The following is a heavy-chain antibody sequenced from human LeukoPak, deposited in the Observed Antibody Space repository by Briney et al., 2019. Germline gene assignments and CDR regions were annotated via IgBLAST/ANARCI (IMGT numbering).Heavy chain of an antibody. CDR3: ARENPPFEPWFGELLHEDWFDP. CDR1: GYTFTSYY. D-gene: IGHD3-10*01. CDR2: INPSGGST. J-gene: IGHJ5*02. Sequence: GASVKVSCKASGYTFTSYYMHWVRQAPGQGLEWMGIINPSGGSTSYAQKFQGRVTMTRDTSTSTVYMELSSLRSEDTAVYYCARENPPFEPWFGELLHEDWFDPWGQGTLVTVSS. V-gene: IGHV1-46*01.